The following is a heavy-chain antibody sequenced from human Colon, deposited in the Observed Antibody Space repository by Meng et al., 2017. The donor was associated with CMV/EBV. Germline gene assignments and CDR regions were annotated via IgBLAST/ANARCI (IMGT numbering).Heavy chain of an antibody. V-gene: IGHV3-21*01. Sequence: GGSLRLSCAASGFTFNTFAMSWVRQAPGKGLEWVSSLSSSSSFIYYADSVKGRFTISRDNAKNSLYLQLDSLRAEDTAVYYCARGHDFDYWGQGTLVTVSS. CDR3: ARGHDFDY. CDR2: LSSSSSFI. CDR1: GFTFNTFA. J-gene: IGHJ4*02.